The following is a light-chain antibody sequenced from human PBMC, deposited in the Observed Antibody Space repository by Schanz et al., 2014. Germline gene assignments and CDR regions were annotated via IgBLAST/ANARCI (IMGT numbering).Light chain of an antibody. V-gene: IGLV2-14*01. CDR1: SSDIGAYNY. CDR2: DVN. J-gene: IGLJ2*01. CDR3: SSYTSSSTPMV. Sequence: QSALTQPASVSGSPGQSITISCTGTSSDIGAYNYVSWYQQFPDKAPKLMIRDVNYRPSGVSNRFSGSKSGNTASLTISGLQAEDEADYYCSSYTSSSTPMVFGGGTKLTVL.